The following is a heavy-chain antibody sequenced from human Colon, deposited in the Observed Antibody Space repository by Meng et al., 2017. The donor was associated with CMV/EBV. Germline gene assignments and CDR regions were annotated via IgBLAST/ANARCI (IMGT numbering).Heavy chain of an antibody. D-gene: IGHD5-18*01. CDR1: GYTFTGYY. CDR3: ARDSKDTAMVELDY. Sequence: ASGYTFTGYYMHWVRQAPGQGLEWMGWINPNSGGTNYAQKFQGRVTMTRDTSISTAYMELSRLRSDDTAVYYCARDSKDTAMVELDYWGQGTLVTVSS. V-gene: IGHV1-2*02. CDR2: INPNSGGT. J-gene: IGHJ4*02.